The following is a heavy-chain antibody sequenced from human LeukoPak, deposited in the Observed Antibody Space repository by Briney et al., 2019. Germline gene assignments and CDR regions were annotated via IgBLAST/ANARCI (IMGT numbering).Heavy chain of an antibody. Sequence: SVKVSCKASGGTFSSYAISWVRQAPGQGLEWMGGIIPIFGTANYAQKFQGRVTITTDESTSTAYVELSSLRSEDTAVYYCARSTGTTEGYYYYMDVWGKGTTVTVSS. CDR2: IIPIFGTA. D-gene: IGHD1-7*01. CDR1: GGTFSSYA. V-gene: IGHV1-69*05. J-gene: IGHJ6*03. CDR3: ARSTGTTEGYYYYMDV.